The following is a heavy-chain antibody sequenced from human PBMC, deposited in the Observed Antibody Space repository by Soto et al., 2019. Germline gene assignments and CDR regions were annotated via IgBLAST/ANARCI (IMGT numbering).Heavy chain of an antibody. V-gene: IGHV3-30*18. CDR3: AKPSVSGLYWEFDH. CDR2: ISYDGSNS. J-gene: IGHJ2*01. D-gene: IGHD1-26*01. Sequence: QVQLVESGVGVVQPGRSLRLSCAASGFSFNTYDIHWVRQAPGKGLEWVTGISYDGSNSYYADSVKGRFTISRDISTNMLYLQINSLRAEDTAVYYCAKPSVSGLYWEFDHWGLGTLVTVSS. CDR1: GFSFNTYD.